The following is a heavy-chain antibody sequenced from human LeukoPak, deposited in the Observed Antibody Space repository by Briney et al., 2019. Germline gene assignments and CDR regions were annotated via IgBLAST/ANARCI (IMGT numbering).Heavy chain of an antibody. J-gene: IGHJ3*01. D-gene: IGHD5-24*01. Sequence: PGGSLRLSCSASGFTFSNYDMHWVRQEKGKGLEWVSSIGTGGHTYYAPSVKGRFTISRENAKNSLYLQMNSLRAGDTAIYYCTRGGLEASCDVWGQGTMVAVSS. CDR2: IGTGGHT. V-gene: IGHV3-13*01. CDR1: GFTFSNYD. CDR3: TRGGLEASCDV.